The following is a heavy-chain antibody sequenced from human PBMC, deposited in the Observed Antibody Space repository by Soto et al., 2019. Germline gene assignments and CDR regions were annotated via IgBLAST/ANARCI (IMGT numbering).Heavy chain of an antibody. D-gene: IGHD3-9*01. CDR1: GFTFSSYG. J-gene: IGHJ6*02. Sequence: GGSLRLSCAASGFTFSSYGMHWVRQAPGKGLEWVSYISSSSSTIYYADSVKGRFTISRDNAKNSLYLQMNSLRDEDTAVYYCARDFTIFPPPYGMDVWGQGTTVTVSS. CDR2: ISSSSSTI. CDR3: ARDFTIFPPPYGMDV. V-gene: IGHV3-48*02.